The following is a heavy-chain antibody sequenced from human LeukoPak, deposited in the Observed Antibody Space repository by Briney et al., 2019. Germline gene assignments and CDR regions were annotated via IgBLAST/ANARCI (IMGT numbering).Heavy chain of an antibody. J-gene: IGHJ6*03. V-gene: IGHV4-34*01. CDR1: GGSFSGYY. CDR2: INHSGST. D-gene: IGHD2-8*01. CDR3: ARVAKYCTNGVCYTYYYYMDV. Sequence: PSETLSLTCAVYGGSFSGYYWSWIRQPPGKGLEWIGEINHSGSTNYNPSLKSRVTISVDTSKNQFSLKLSSVTAADTAVYYCARVAKYCTNGVCYTYYYYMDVWGKGTTVTVSS.